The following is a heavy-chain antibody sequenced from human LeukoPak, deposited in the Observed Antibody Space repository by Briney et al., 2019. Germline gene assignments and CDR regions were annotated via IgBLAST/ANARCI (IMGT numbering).Heavy chain of an antibody. Sequence: GRSLRLSCAAYGFTFRSYGMHWVRQAPGKGLEWVAVISYDGSNKYYADSVKGRFTISRDNSKNTLYLQMNSLRAEDTAVYYCAKQGVYDFWSGYYTFWGQGTLVTVSS. CDR3: AKQGVYDFWSGYYTF. D-gene: IGHD3-3*01. CDR2: ISYDGSNK. V-gene: IGHV3-30*18. J-gene: IGHJ4*02. CDR1: GFTFRSYG.